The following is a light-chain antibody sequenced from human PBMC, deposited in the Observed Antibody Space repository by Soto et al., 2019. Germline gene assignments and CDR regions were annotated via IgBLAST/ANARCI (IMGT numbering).Light chain of an antibody. J-gene: IGLJ1*01. Sequence: QSALTKPDYVSGTPGQSITISCTGTSSDIGAYNYVSWYQQYPGKAPKLMISEVSHRPSGVSDRFSGSKSGNTASLTISGLQAVYEAGYSRSSKPSTITTEYVFGTGSNVTVL. CDR3: SSKPSTITTEYV. CDR1: SSDIGAYNY. CDR2: EVS. V-gene: IGLV2-14*01.